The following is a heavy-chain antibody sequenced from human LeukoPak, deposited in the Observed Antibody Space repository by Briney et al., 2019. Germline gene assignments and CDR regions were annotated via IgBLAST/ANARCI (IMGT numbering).Heavy chain of an antibody. CDR2: IYHSGST. CDR1: GYSISSGYY. V-gene: IGHV4-38-2*02. J-gene: IGHJ4*02. D-gene: IGHD2-15*01. CDR3: AGSSRKGDY. Sequence: PSETLSLTCTVSGYSISSGYYWGWIRQPPGKGLEWIGSIYHSGSTYYNPSLKSRVTISVDTSKNQFSLKLSSVTAADTAVYYCAGSSRKGDYWGQGTLVTVSS.